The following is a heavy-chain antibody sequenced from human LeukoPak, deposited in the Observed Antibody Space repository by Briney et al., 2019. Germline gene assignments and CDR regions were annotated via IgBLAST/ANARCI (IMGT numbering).Heavy chain of an antibody. D-gene: IGHD2-8*01. V-gene: IGHV3-11*04. Sequence: GGSLRLSCAASGFTFSDYYMSWIRQAPGKGLEWVSYISSSGSTIYYADSVKGRFTISRDNAKNSLYLQMNSLRAEDTAVYYCARDWIHCTNGVCYLFDYWGQGTLVTVSS. J-gene: IGHJ4*02. CDR2: ISSSGSTI. CDR3: ARDWIHCTNGVCYLFDY. CDR1: GFTFSDYY.